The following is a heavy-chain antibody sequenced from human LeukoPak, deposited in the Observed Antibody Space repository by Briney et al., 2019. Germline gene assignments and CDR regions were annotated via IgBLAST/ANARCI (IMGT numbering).Heavy chain of an antibody. V-gene: IGHV1-24*01. Sequence: ASVKVSCKASGYTLTELSMHWVRQAPGKGLEWMGGFDPEDGETIYAQKFQGRVTMTEDTSTDTAYMELSSLRSEDTAVYYCATDSSLTPYKSDYYGMDVWGQGTTVTVSS. CDR1: GYTLTELS. CDR2: FDPEDGET. CDR3: ATDSSLTPYKSDYYGMDV. D-gene: IGHD1-1*01. J-gene: IGHJ6*02.